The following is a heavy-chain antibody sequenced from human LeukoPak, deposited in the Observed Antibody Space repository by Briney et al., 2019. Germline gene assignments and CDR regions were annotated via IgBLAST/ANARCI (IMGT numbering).Heavy chain of an antibody. D-gene: IGHD4-17*01. J-gene: IGHJ4*02. V-gene: IGHV4-61*01. CDR3: ARDRYGAYS. CDR1: GDSVSNTIYY. CDR2: VHSSGST. Sequence: SETLSLTCTVSGDSVSNTIYYWTWIRRPPGKGLEWIGYVHSSGSTNYNPSLKSRVTISVDTSKNQFSLKLISVTAADTAVYYRARDRYGAYSWGQGTRVTVSS.